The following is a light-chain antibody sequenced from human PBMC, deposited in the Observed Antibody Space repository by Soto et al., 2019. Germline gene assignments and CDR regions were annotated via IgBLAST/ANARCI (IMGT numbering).Light chain of an antibody. Sequence: IVLTQSPGTLSLSPGERATLSCRASQSVSSSYLAWYQQKPGQAPRLLIYGASSRATGIPDRFSGSGSGTEFRLTISTMQPDDFATYYCQQYDSFSVTFGQGTRLEIK. CDR2: GAS. V-gene: IGKV3-20*01. J-gene: IGKJ5*01. CDR1: QSVSSSY. CDR3: QQYDSFSVT.